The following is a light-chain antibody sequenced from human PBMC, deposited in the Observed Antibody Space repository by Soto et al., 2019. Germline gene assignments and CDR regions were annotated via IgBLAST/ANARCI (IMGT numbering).Light chain of an antibody. CDR2: EAS. V-gene: IGKV1-39*01. CDR3: QQSYNTPAT. CDR1: QSISSY. Sequence: DIQMTQSPSSLSASVGDRLTITCRASQSISSYLNWYQQKPGKAPNLLIYEASSVQSGVPSRFSGSGSGTYFTLPISNPHPEHFATYYCQQSYNTPATFGPGTKVDIK. J-gene: IGKJ3*01.